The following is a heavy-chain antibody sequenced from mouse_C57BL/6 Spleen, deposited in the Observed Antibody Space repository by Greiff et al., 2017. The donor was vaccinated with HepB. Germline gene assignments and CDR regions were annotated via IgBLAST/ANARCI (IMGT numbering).Heavy chain of an antibody. CDR1: GYTFTSYW. CDR2: IYPGSGST. J-gene: IGHJ3*01. D-gene: IGHD2-5*01. V-gene: IGHV1-55*01. CDR3: ARSGSNYVAWFAY. Sequence: QVQLQQQSGAELVKPGASVKMSCKASGYTFTSYWITWVKQRPGQGLEWIGDIYPGSGSTNYNEKFKSKATLTVDTSSSTAYMQLSSLTSEDSAVYYCARSGSNYVAWFAYWGQGTLVTVSA.